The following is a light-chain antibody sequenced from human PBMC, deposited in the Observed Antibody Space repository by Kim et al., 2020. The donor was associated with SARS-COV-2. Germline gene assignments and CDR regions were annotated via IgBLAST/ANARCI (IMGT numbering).Light chain of an antibody. CDR2: DVS. J-gene: IGLJ3*02. CDR3: SSYTSSSTLV. Sequence: GQSIAISCTGTSSDVGGYNYVSWFQQHPGKAPQLMIYDVSQRPSGVSDRFSGSKSGNTASLTISGLQAEDEADYYCSSYTSSSTLVFGGGTKQTVL. CDR1: SSDVGGYNY. V-gene: IGLV2-14*03.